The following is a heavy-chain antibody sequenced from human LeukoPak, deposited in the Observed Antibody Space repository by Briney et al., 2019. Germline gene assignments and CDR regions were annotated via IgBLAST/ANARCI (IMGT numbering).Heavy chain of an antibody. V-gene: IGHV5-51*01. CDR3: ARRPMTAVQNWFDP. CDR2: IYPGDSDT. Sequence: GESLQISCQGSGYSFTSYWIGWVRQMPGKGLEWMGIIYPGDSDTRYSPSFQGQVTISADKSISTAYLQWSSLKASDTAMYYCARRPMTAVQNWFDPWGQGTLVTVSS. CDR1: GYSFTSYW. D-gene: IGHD4-17*01. J-gene: IGHJ5*02.